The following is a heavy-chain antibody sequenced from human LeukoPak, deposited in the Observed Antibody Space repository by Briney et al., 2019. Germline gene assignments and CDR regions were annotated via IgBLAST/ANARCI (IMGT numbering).Heavy chain of an antibody. CDR2: IFPSGGEI. CDR3: ARGDWGY. D-gene: IGHD2-21*02. CDR1: GFTFSTFA. V-gene: IGHV3-23*01. Sequence: GGSLRLSCAASGFTFSTFAMIWVRQPPGKGLEWVSSIFPSGGEIHYADSVKGRFTISRDNSKNTLYLQMNSLRDEDTAVYYCARGDWGYWGQGTLVTVSS. J-gene: IGHJ4*02.